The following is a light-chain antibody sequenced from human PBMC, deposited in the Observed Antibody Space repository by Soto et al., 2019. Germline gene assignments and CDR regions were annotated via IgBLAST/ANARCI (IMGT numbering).Light chain of an antibody. Sequence: QLVLTQLPSASASLGASVKLTCTLSSGHSNYAIAWHQQQPEKGPRYLMKLNSDGSHSKGDGIPDRFSGSSSGAERYLTIFSLQSEDEADYYCQTWGTGTPWVFGGGTKVTVL. J-gene: IGLJ3*02. CDR2: LNSDGSH. CDR1: SGHSNYA. V-gene: IGLV4-69*01. CDR3: QTWGTGTPWV.